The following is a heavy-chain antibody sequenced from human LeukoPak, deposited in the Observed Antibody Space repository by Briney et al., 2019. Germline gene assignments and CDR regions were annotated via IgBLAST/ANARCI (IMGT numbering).Heavy chain of an antibody. J-gene: IGHJ4*02. D-gene: IGHD3-3*01. CDR2: INHSGST. V-gene: IGHV4-34*01. CDR1: GGSFSGYY. Sequence: SETLSLTCAVYGGSFSGYYWSWIRQPPGKGLEWIAEINHSGSTNYNPSLKSRVTISVDTSKNQFSLKLSSVTAADTAVYYCARSTYYDFWREGIFDYWGQGTLVTVSS. CDR3: ARSTYYDFWREGIFDY.